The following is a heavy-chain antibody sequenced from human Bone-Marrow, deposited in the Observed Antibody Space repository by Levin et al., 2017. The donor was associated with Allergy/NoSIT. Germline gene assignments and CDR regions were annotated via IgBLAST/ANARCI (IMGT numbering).Heavy chain of an antibody. D-gene: IGHD3-10*01. CDR2: INSDGSYT. CDR1: TFAFSSHW. CDR3: ARGGRRSGSLIEY. V-gene: IGHV3-74*01. Sequence: GGSLRLSCAASTFAFSSHWMHWVRQTPEKGLVWVSRINSDGSYTSSADSVKGRFTISRDNARNTLHLQMNRLRVEDTAIYYCARGGRRSGSLIEYWGQGTLVTVSS. J-gene: IGHJ4*02.